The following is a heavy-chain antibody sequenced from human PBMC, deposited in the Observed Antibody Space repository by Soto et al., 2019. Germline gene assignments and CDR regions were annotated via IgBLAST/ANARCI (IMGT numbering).Heavy chain of an antibody. J-gene: IGHJ5*02. CDR3: GRDRSDDFWSGYYTNWFDP. CDR2: IYYSGST. Sequence: PSETLSLTCTVSGGSVSSGSYYWSWIRQPPGKGLEWIGYIYYSGSTNYNPSLKSRVTISVDTSKNQFSLKLSSVTAADTAVYYCGRDRSDDFWSGYYTNWFDPWGRGTLVTVSS. D-gene: IGHD3-3*01. CDR1: GGSVSSGSYY. V-gene: IGHV4-61*01.